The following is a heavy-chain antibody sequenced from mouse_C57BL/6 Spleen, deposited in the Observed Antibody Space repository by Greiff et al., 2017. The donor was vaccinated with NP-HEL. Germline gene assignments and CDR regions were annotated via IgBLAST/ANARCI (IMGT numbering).Heavy chain of an antibody. V-gene: IGHV2-2*01. Sequence: VKLQESGPGLVQPSQSLSITCTVSGFSLTSYGVHWVRQSPGKGLEWLGVIWSGGSTDYNAAFISRLSISKDNSKSQVFFKMNSLQADDTAIYYCAIYYYGSRYAMDYWGQGTSVTVSS. CDR3: AIYYYGSRYAMDY. D-gene: IGHD1-1*01. CDR2: IWSGGST. CDR1: GFSLTSYG. J-gene: IGHJ4*01.